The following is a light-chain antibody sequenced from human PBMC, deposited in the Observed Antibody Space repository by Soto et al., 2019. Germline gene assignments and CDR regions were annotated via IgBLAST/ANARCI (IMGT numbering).Light chain of an antibody. J-gene: IGLJ3*02. Sequence: QSALTQPRSVSGSPGQAVTISCTGTSSDVGGYDYVSWFQHHPGKVPKLMIYDVTKRPSEVPDSYSASESSNTACLTISGLQAEDEADYYCCSYGGYFWVFGGGTKVTVL. V-gene: IGLV2-11*01. CDR1: SSDVGGYDY. CDR2: DVT. CDR3: CSYGGYFWV.